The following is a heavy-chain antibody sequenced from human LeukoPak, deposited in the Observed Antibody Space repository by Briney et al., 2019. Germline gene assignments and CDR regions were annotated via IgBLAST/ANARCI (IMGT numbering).Heavy chain of an antibody. V-gene: IGHV3-23*01. D-gene: IGHD4-17*01. CDR1: GFTFSSYG. CDR3: ARDPPAPTVTTGVYYYMDV. J-gene: IGHJ6*03. CDR2: ISGSGGST. Sequence: GGSLRLSCAASGFTFSSYGMSWVRQAPGKGLEWVSAISGSGGSTYYADSVKGRFTISRDNSKNTLYLQMNSLRAEDTALYYCARDPPAPTVTTGVYYYMDVWGKGTTVTVSS.